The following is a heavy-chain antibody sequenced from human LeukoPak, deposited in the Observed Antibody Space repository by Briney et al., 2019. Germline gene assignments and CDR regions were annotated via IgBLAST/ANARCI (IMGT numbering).Heavy chain of an antibody. D-gene: IGHD3-10*01. Sequence: SETLSLTCTVSGGSISSSSYYWGWIRQPPGKGLKWIGSIYYSGSTYYNPSLKSRVTISVDTSKNQFSLKLSSVTAADTAVYYCARDNIWFGELSYFDYWGQGTLVTVSS. J-gene: IGHJ4*02. CDR2: IYYSGST. CDR1: GGSISSSSYY. CDR3: ARDNIWFGELSYFDY. V-gene: IGHV4-39*07.